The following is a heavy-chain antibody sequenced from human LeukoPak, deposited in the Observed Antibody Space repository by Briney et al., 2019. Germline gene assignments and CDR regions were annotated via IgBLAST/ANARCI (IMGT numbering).Heavy chain of an antibody. CDR3: ARDQWERSFFEY. Sequence: AASVKVSCKASGYTFTSYGISWVRQAPGQGLEWVGWISAHNGNTHYAQKLRDRLTMTTDTSTSTAYMELRSLRSDDTAVYYCARDQWERSFFEYWGQGTLVTVSS. CDR1: GYTFTSYG. D-gene: IGHD1-1*01. V-gene: IGHV1-18*01. CDR2: ISAHNGNT. J-gene: IGHJ4*02.